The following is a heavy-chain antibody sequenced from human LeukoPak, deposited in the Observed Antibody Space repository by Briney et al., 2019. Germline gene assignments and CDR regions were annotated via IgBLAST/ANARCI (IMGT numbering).Heavy chain of an antibody. CDR1: GFTFSDYY. V-gene: IGHV3-11*01. CDR3: AKSFTVTIAFDI. D-gene: IGHD4-17*01. J-gene: IGHJ3*02. CDR2: ISSSGSTI. Sequence: GGSLRLSCAASGFTFSDYYMSWIRQAPGKGLEWVSYISSSGSTIYYADSVKGRFTISRDNAKNSLYLQMNSLRAEDTAVYYCAKSFTVTIAFDIWGQGTMVTVSS.